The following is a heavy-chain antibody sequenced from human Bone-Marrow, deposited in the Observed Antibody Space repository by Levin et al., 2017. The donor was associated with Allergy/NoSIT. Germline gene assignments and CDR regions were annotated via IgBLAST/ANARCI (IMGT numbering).Heavy chain of an antibody. CDR2: IFYSGST. V-gene: IGHV4-59*01. CDR3: ARSVAGEVDY. J-gene: IGHJ4*02. D-gene: IGHD3-10*01. CDR1: GGSISGSY. Sequence: SQTLSLTCTVSGGSISGSYWSWVRQPPGKGLEWVGHIFYSGSTNYNPSLKSRVTISINTSKNQFSLNLTSVTAADTAFYYCARSVAGEVDYWGQGTLVTVSS.